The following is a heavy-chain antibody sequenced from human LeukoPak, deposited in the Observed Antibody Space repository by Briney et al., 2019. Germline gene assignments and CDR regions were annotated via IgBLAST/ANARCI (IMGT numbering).Heavy chain of an antibody. D-gene: IGHD3-22*01. Sequence: PGGSLRLSCAASGFTFSTYAMSWVRQAPGKGLEWVSGISGSGGSTYYADSVKGRFTISRDNSKNTLYLQMNSLRAEDTAVYYCAKTTYVPYXSGYPHWGQGTLVTVSS. V-gene: IGHV3-23*01. CDR2: ISGSGGST. CDR1: GFTFSTYA. J-gene: IGHJ4*02. CDR3: AKTTYVPYXSGYPH.